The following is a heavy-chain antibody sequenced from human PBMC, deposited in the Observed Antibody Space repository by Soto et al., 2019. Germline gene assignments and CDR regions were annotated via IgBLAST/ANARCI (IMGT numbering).Heavy chain of an antibody. Sequence: QVQLVQSGAEVKKPGSSVKVSCKASGGTFSSYAISWVRQAPGQGLEWMGGIIPIFGTADYAQKFKGRVTITADESTSTAYMALSSLRSEDTAVYYCASHSGSSPEGRYYYNMDLWGQGTTVTVSS. CDR2: IIPIFGTA. CDR3: ASHSGSSPEGRYYYNMDL. J-gene: IGHJ6*02. CDR1: GGTFSSYA. D-gene: IGHD1-26*01. V-gene: IGHV1-69*12.